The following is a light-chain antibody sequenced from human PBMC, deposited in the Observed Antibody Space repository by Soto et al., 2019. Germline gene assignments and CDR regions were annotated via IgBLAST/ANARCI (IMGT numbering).Light chain of an antibody. J-gene: IGKJ1*01. CDR3: QQYGSSPWT. V-gene: IGKV3-20*01. CDR1: QSVSSNF. CDR2: GAS. Sequence: EIVLTHSPGTLSLSPGERATLSCRASQSVSSNFVAWYQQKPGQAPRLLISGASNRATGIPDRFSGSGSGTDFTLTISRLEPEDFAVYYCQQYGSSPWTFGQGTKVDIK.